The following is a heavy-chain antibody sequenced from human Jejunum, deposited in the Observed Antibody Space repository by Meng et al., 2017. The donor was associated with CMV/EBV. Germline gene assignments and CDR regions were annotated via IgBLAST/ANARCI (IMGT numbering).Heavy chain of an antibody. V-gene: IGHV3-11*01. J-gene: IGHJ4*02. CDR1: GFTFSDCY. CDR3: TRFARLSDY. Sequence: LSCAAPGFTFSDCYMNWVRQAPGKGLEYISYISGSGGAVSYTDSVRGRFTISRDNAKNTLYLQMNSLRAEDTAVYYCTRFARLSDYWGQGTLVTVSS. CDR2: ISGSGGAV.